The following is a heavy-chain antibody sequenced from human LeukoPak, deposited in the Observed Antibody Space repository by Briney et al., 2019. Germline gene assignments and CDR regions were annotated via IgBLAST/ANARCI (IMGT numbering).Heavy chain of an antibody. Sequence: GASVKVSCKASGYTFTSYYMHWVRQAPGQGLEWMGIINPSGGSTSYAQKFQGRVTMTRDTSISTAYMELSRLRSDDTAVYYCARDSMSTKDYWGQGTLVTVSS. CDR1: GYTFTSYY. CDR2: INPSGGST. D-gene: IGHD5/OR15-5a*01. V-gene: IGHV1-46*01. J-gene: IGHJ4*02. CDR3: ARDSMSTKDY.